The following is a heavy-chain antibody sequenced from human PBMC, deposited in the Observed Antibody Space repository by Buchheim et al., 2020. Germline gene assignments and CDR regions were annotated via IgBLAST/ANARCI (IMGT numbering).Heavy chain of an antibody. V-gene: IGHV4-61*02. CDR3: AREDLYHWFDP. CDR2: IYTSGST. Sequence: QVQLQESGPGLVKPSQTLSLTCTVSGGSISSSSYYWSWIRQPAGKGLEWIGRIYTSGSTYYHPSLKSRVTISVDKSKKLFSLKLSSVTAADTAVYYCAREDLYHWFDPWGQGTL. J-gene: IGHJ5*02. D-gene: IGHD3-16*02. CDR1: GGSISSSSYY.